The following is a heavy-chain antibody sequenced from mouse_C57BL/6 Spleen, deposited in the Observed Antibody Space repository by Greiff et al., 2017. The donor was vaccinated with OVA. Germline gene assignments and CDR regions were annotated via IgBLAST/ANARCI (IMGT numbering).Heavy chain of an antibody. V-gene: IGHV1-26*01. CDR2: INPNNGGT. D-gene: IGHD5-5*01. CDR1: GYTFTDYY. Sequence: EVQLQQSGPELVKPGASVKISCKASGYTFTDYYMNWVKQSHGKSLEWIGDINPNNGGTSYNQKFKGKATLTVDKSSSTAYMELRSLTSEDSAVYYCARTLYLYYAMDYWGQGTSVTVSS. CDR3: ARTLYLYYAMDY. J-gene: IGHJ4*01.